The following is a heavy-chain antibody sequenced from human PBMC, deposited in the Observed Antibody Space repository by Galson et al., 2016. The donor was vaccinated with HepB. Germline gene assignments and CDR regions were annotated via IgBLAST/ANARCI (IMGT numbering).Heavy chain of an antibody. CDR3: ARDFYDSTGYRIRGPFDI. V-gene: IGHV1-2*02. D-gene: IGHD3-22*01. CDR2: INPNSGDT. J-gene: IGHJ3*02. CDR1: GYTFINYG. Sequence: SVKVSCKASGYTFINYGINWVRQAPGQGLEWMGWINPNSGDTNYAQKFQGSVTMTRDTSITTVYLDLSGLGSDDTAVYYCARDFYDSTGYRIRGPFDIWGQGTMVTVSS.